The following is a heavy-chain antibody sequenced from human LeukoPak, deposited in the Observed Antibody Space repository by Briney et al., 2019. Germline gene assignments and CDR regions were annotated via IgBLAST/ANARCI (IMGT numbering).Heavy chain of an antibody. D-gene: IGHD3-10*01. CDR1: GFTFSSYW. V-gene: IGHV3-7*01. CDR2: IKQDGSEK. Sequence: GGSLRLPCAASGFTFSSYWMSWVRQAPGKGLEWVANIKQDGSEKYYVDSVKGRFTISRDNAKNSLYLQMNSLRAEDTAVYYCARVDYYGSGSSPRPYFFDYWGQGTLVTVSS. J-gene: IGHJ4*02. CDR3: ARVDYYGSGSSPRPYFFDY.